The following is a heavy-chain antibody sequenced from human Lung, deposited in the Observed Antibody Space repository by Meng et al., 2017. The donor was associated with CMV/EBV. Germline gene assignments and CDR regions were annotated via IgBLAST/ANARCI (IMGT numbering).Heavy chain of an antibody. CDR2: IIPILGIA. D-gene: IGHD2-2*01. J-gene: IGHJ6*02. Sequence: SXXVSXKDSGGTFSSYTISWVRQAPGQGLEWMGRIIPILGIANYAQKFQGRVTIIADKSTSTAYMELSSLRSEDTAVYYCARAFIVVVPAAIGSPYVIDVWXQGTTVTVSS. CDR3: ARAFIVVVPAAIGSPYVIDV. V-gene: IGHV1-69*02. CDR1: GGTFSSYT.